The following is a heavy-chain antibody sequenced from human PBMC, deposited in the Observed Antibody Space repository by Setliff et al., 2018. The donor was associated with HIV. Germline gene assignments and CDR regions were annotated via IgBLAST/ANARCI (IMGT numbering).Heavy chain of an antibody. CDR1: GYTFTSYA. Sequence: GASVKVSCKASGYTFTSYAMHWVRQAPGQRLEWVGWINAGTGNTKYSQNFQGRVTFSRDTSASTAYMELSSLRSEDTAVYYCARTVNDYDDYYFDYWGQGTLVTVSS. D-gene: IGHD4-17*01. CDR3: ARTVNDYDDYYFDY. J-gene: IGHJ4*02. V-gene: IGHV1-3*01. CDR2: INAGTGNT.